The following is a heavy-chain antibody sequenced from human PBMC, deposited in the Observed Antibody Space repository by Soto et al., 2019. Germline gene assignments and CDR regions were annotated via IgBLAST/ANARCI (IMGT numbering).Heavy chain of an antibody. J-gene: IGHJ6*02. CDR1: GGTFSSYA. Sequence: GASVKVSCKASGGTFSSYAISWVRQAPGQGLEWMGGIIPIFGTANYAQKFQGGVTITADESTSTAYMELSSLRSEDTAVYYCATGGYSGYDPILPYYYYGMDVWGQGTTVTVSS. CDR3: ATGGYSGYDPILPYYYYGMDV. D-gene: IGHD5-12*01. CDR2: IIPIFGTA. V-gene: IGHV1-69*13.